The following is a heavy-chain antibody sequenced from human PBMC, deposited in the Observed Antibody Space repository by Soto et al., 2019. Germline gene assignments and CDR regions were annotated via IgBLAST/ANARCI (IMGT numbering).Heavy chain of an antibody. Sequence: GAPVKVSCKASGYRFRSYGIKWVRQAPGPGLEWIGWVSGYNYNTGYAQKFQGRVTMTRNTSISTAYMELSSLRSEDTDVYYCARGKAACPLQWFGDGGSYYFDYWGQGTLVTVSS. D-gene: IGHD3-10*01. V-gene: IGHV1-8*02. J-gene: IGHJ4*02. CDR2: VSGYNYNT. CDR3: ARGKAACPLQWFGDGGSYYFDY. CDR1: GYRFRSYG.